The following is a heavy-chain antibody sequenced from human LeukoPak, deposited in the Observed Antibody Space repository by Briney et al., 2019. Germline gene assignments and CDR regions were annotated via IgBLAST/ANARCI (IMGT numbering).Heavy chain of an antibody. D-gene: IGHD3-9*01. Sequence: QSGGSLRLSCTASGFTFTDAWMSWVRQAPGKGLEWVSAISGSGGSTYYADSVKGRFTISRDNSKNTLYLQMNSLRAEDTAVYYCAKDHSILTGYYNNGGWFDPWGQGTLVTVSS. V-gene: IGHV3-23*01. CDR1: GFTFTDAW. J-gene: IGHJ5*02. CDR3: AKDHSILTGYYNNGGWFDP. CDR2: ISGSGGST.